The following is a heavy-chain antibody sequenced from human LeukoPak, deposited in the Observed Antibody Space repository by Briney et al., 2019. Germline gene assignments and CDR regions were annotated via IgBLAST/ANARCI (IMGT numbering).Heavy chain of an antibody. CDR2: ISAYNGNT. D-gene: IGHD3-10*01. Sequence: ASVKVSCKASGYTFTSYGISWVRQAPGQGLEWMGWISAYNGNTNYAQKLQGRVTMTTDTSTSTAYMELRSLRSDDTAVYYCARDLSYYYGSGSMITLMDVWGQGTTVTVSS. CDR1: GYTFTSYG. CDR3: ARDLSYYYGSGSMITLMDV. J-gene: IGHJ6*02. V-gene: IGHV1-18*01.